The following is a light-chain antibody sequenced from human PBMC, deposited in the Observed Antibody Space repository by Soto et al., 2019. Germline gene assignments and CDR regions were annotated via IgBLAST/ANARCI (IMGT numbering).Light chain of an antibody. CDR1: QSVSSSY. Sequence: EIVWTQSPETLSLSPGERATVACRASQSVSSSYLAWYQQKPGQAPRLLIYGASNRATGIPDRVSGSGSGTDFTLTISRLEPEDFAVYYCQQYGSSPPWTFGQGTKVDI. CDR2: GAS. V-gene: IGKV3-20*01. CDR3: QQYGSSPPWT. J-gene: IGKJ1*01.